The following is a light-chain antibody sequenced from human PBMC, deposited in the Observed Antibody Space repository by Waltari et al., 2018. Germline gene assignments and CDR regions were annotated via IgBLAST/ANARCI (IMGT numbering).Light chain of an antibody. V-gene: IGKV1D-13*01. CDR1: QNIYRN. CDR3: QHYYDNPFT. CDR2: DAS. J-gene: IGKJ3*01. Sequence: IQMTQPPSALSASVGDRVTISCRASQNIYRNLAWYQQKPGKAPKLLIFDASTLESGIPSRFSGTGSGTDFTLTIRGLQPEDSARYYCQHYYDNPFTFGPGTKLDIK.